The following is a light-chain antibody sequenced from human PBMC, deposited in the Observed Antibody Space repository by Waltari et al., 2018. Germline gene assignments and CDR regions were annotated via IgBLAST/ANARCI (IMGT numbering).Light chain of an antibody. J-gene: IGKJ1*01. Sequence: DIQMTQSPSTVSASVGDRVTITCRASQSLSNWLAWYQQSPGKAPSLLIYKTSSLQSGVTSRFSGSGSETEFTLTISNLQPEDFAIYYCQQSNTYPWTFGQGTKVEI. CDR1: QSLSNW. CDR3: QQSNTYPWT. V-gene: IGKV1-5*03. CDR2: KTS.